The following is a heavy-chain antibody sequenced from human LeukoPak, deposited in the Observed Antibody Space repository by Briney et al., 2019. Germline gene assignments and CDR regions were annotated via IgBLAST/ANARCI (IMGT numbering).Heavy chain of an antibody. Sequence: KPSETLSLTCTVSGGSISSSNFYWGWIRQPPGKGLEWIGSIYYSGSTYYNPSLKSRVSISVDTSKNQFSLKLSSVTAADTAVYYCARGRYYFDYWGQGTLVTVSS. J-gene: IGHJ4*02. CDR1: GGSISSSNFY. V-gene: IGHV4-39*07. CDR2: IYYSGST. CDR3: ARGRYYFDY.